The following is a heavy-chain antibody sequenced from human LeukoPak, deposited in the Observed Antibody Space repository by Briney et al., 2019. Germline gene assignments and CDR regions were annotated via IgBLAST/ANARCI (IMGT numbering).Heavy chain of an antibody. D-gene: IGHD5-18*01. V-gene: IGHV3-48*03. J-gene: IGHJ4*02. CDR3: AKDYGYSYGSALYYFDY. Sequence: PGGSLRLSCAASGFTFSSYEMNWVRQAPGKGLEWVSYISSSGSTIYYADSVKGRFTISRDNSKNTLYLQMNSLRAEDTAVYYCAKDYGYSYGSALYYFDYWGQGTLVTVSS. CDR1: GFTFSSYE. CDR2: ISSSGSTI.